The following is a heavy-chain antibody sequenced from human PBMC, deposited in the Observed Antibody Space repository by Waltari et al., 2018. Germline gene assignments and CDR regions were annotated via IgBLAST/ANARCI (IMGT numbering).Heavy chain of an antibody. Sequence: QAQLQELGPGQVKPSETRSFRCAVSGGSLTPPPFYWGRVRQPPGKGLEWVGGVYYNGYKFYNPSLKSRLTLSMDTSNNHFSLSLTSVTAADTAIYYCVRQRSADFWSGYFDLWGQGTLVTVSS. CDR1: GGSLTPPPFY. J-gene: IGHJ4*02. CDR3: VRQRSADFWSGYFDL. CDR2: VYYNGYK. D-gene: IGHD3-3*01. V-gene: IGHV4-39*01.